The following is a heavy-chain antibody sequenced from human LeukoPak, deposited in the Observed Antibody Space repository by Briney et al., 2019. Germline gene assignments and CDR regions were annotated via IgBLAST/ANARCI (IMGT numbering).Heavy chain of an antibody. V-gene: IGHV3-23*01. CDR1: GFTVSSNY. Sequence: GGSLRLSCAASGFTVSSNYMSWVRQAPGKGLEWVSAISGSGGSTYYAGSVKGRFTISRDNSKNTLYLQMNSLRAEDTAVCYCAKDYNYYDSSGYPDWGQGTLVTVSS. J-gene: IGHJ4*02. D-gene: IGHD3-22*01. CDR2: ISGSGGST. CDR3: AKDYNYYDSSGYPD.